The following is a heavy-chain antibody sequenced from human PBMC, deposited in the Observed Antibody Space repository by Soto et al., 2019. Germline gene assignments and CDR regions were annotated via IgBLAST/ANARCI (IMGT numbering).Heavy chain of an antibody. CDR3: AREKMVDTAMGGVFDY. V-gene: IGHV3-30*14. D-gene: IGHD5-18*01. CDR2: ISYDGSNK. CDR1: GFTFSSYA. J-gene: IGHJ4*02. Sequence: GGSLRLSCAASGFTFSSYAMHWVRQAPGKGLEWVAVISYDGSNKYYADSVKGRFTISRDNSKNTLYLQMNSLRAEDTAVYYCAREKMVDTAMGGVFDYWGQGTLVTVSS.